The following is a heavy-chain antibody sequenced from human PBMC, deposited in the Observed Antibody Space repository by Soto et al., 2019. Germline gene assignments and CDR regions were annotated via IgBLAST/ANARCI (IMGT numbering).Heavy chain of an antibody. CDR3: ARTGSGSLDAFDI. V-gene: IGHV4-34*01. D-gene: IGHD1-26*01. CDR2: INHSGST. CDR1: GGSFSGYY. Sequence: QVQLQQWGAGLLKPSETLSLTCAVYGGSFSGYYWSWIRQPPGKGLEWIGEINHSGSTNYNPSLKSRVTLSVDTSKNQFSLKLSSVTAADTAVYYCARTGSGSLDAFDIWGQGTMVTVSS. J-gene: IGHJ3*02.